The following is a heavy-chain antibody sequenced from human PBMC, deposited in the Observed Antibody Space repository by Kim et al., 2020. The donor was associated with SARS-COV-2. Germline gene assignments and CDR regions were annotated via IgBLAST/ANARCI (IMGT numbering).Heavy chain of an antibody. Sequence: AESVKARFTTSRDMSKNTLYLQMNSRRAEDTAAYYCATRGSSSWQFYFDYWGQGTLVSVSS. J-gene: IGHJ4*02. D-gene: IGHD6-13*01. V-gene: IGHV3-23*01. CDR3: ATRGSSSWQFYFDY.